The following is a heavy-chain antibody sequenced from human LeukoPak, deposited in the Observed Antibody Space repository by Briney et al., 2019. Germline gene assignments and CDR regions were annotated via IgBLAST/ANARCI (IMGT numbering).Heavy chain of an antibody. D-gene: IGHD5-12*01. J-gene: IGHJ4*02. V-gene: IGHV4-61*02. CDR3: ARDRDSGYDSNYYFDY. CDR2: IYTSGST. CDR1: GGSISSGSYY. Sequence: TLSLTCTVSGGSISSGSYYWSWIRQPAGKGLEWIGRIYTSGSTNYNPSLKSRVTISVDTSKNQFSLKLSSVTAADTAVYYCARDRDSGYDSNYYFDYWGQGTLVTVSS.